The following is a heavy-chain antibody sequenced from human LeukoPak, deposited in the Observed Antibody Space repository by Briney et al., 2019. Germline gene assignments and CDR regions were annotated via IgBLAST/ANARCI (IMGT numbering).Heavy chain of an antibody. CDR3: ARSPFNWNYGGYFDY. CDR2: ISAYNGNT. V-gene: IGHV1-18*01. CDR1: GYTFTSYG. Sequence: ASVKVSCKASGYTFTSYGISSVRQAPGQGLEWMGWISAYNGNTNYAQKLQGRVTMTTDTSTSTAYMELRSLRSDDTAVYYCARSPFNWNYGGYFDYWGQGTLVTVSS. D-gene: IGHD1-7*01. J-gene: IGHJ4*02.